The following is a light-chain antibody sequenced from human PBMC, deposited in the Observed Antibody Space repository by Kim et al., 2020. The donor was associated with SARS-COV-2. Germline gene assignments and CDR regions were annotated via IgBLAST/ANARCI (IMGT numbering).Light chain of an antibody. J-gene: IGKJ2*01. CDR2: GAS. CDR1: QSISTY. Sequence: DIQMTQSPSSLSASVGDRVTITCRASQSISTYLNWYQQKPGKAPKLLIYGASNLPSGVPSRFSGSGSGTDFTLTISALHPEDCGTYYYQPDSSTFGRGTKLEI. CDR3: QPDSST. V-gene: IGKV1-39*01.